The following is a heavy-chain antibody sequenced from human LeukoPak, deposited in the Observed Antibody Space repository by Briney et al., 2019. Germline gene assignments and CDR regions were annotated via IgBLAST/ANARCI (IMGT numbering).Heavy chain of an antibody. V-gene: IGHV3-23*01. J-gene: IGHJ4*02. CDR1: VFTLSSYS. CDR3: VRGNDYGGPHY. CDR2: ISGSGGST. D-gene: IGHD4-23*01. Sequence: GGSLRLSCAASVFTLSSYSMTWVRQARGKGLEWVSAISGSGGSTYYADSAKGRFTISRDNGENTLFLQMNSLRAEDAAVYYCVRGNDYGGPHYWGQGTLVTVSS.